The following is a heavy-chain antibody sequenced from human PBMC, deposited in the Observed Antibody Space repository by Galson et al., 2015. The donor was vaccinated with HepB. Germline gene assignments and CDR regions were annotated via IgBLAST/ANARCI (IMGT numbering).Heavy chain of an antibody. J-gene: IGHJ4*02. CDR2: IYWDDGK. D-gene: IGHD4/OR15-4a*01. Sequence: PALVKPTQTLTLTCTFSGFSLTTGGVGVGWIRQPPGKALEWLALIYWDDGKRYSPSLKSRLTIAKDTSKNQVVLTMTNMDPVGTATYYCAHIRGANNPFDYWGQGTLVTVSS. CDR1: GFSLTTGGVG. V-gene: IGHV2-5*02. CDR3: AHIRGANNPFDY.